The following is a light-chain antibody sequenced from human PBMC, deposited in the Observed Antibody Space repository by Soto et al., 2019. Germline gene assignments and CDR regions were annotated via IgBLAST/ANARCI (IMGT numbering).Light chain of an antibody. V-gene: IGLV2-14*01. CDR1: SSDIGGYNY. CDR2: DVS. CDR3: SSQAVSSTLV. J-gene: IGLJ2*01. Sequence: QSALTQPASVSGSPGQSITISCTGTSSDIGGYNYVSWYQQHPGKAPKLMIYDVSNRPSGVSNRFSGSKSGNTASLTISGLQAEDEADYYCSSQAVSSTLVFGGGTNVTVL.